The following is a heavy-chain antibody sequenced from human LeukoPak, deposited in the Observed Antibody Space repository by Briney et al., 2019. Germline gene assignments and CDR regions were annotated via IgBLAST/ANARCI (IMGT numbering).Heavy chain of an antibody. CDR2: ISAYNGNT. V-gene: IGHV1-18*01. D-gene: IGHD6-13*01. J-gene: IGHJ5*02. CDR3: ARSGGIAAAGNPFDP. Sequence: ASVKVSCKAFGYTFTSYGISWVRQAPGQGLEWMGWISAYNGNTNYAQKLQGRVTMTTDTSTSTAYMELRSLRSDDTAVYYCARSGGIAAAGNPFDPWGQGTLVTVSS. CDR1: GYTFTSYG.